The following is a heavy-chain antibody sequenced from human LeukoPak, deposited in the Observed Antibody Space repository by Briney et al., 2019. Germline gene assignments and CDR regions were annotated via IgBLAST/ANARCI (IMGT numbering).Heavy chain of an antibody. Sequence: SETLSLTCAVYGGSFSGYSWSWIRQPPGKGLEWIGEINHSGSTNYNPSLKSRVTISVDTSKNQSSLKLSSVTAADTAVYYCARRYYYDSSGYYGSWGQGTLVTVSS. CDR3: ARRYYYDSSGYYGS. J-gene: IGHJ4*02. CDR1: GGSFSGYS. V-gene: IGHV4-34*01. D-gene: IGHD3-22*01. CDR2: INHSGST.